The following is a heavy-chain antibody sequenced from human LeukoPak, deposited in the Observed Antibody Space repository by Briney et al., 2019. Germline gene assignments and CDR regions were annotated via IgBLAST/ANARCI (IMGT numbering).Heavy chain of an antibody. CDR3: ASFSSSWRGSWFDP. CDR2: INHSGST. J-gene: IGHJ5*02. V-gene: IGHV4-34*01. Sequence: ASETLSLTCAVYGGSFSGYYWSWIRQPPGKGLEWIGEINHSGSTNYNPSLKSRVTISVDTSKNQFSLKLSSVTAADTAVYYCASFSSSWRGSWFDPWGQGTLVTDSS. CDR1: GGSFSGYY. D-gene: IGHD6-13*01.